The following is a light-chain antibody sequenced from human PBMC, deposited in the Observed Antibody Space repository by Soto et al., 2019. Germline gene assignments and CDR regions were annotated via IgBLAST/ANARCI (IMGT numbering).Light chain of an antibody. Sequence: DIQMTQSPSTLSASVGDRVTITCRASQSISSWLAWYQQKPGKAPKLLIYKASSLESGVPSRFSGSGSGTEFTLTISSLQPEDFTTYYCQQYNGSSGTFGQGTKVEIK. CDR2: KAS. CDR3: QQYNGSSGT. J-gene: IGKJ1*01. V-gene: IGKV1-5*03. CDR1: QSISSW.